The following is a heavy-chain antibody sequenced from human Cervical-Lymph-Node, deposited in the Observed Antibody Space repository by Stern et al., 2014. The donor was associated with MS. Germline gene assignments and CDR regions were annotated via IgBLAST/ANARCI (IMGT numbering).Heavy chain of an antibody. J-gene: IGHJ5*02. Sequence: QLQLVQSGAEVKKPGSSVKVSCKASGGIFSSYAISWVRQAPGQGLEWMGGIIPIFGTANYAQKFQGRVTITADESTSTAYMELSSLRSEDTAVYYCVIQGRAARGSPNWFDPWGQGTLVTVSS. V-gene: IGHV1-69*01. CDR1: GGIFSSYA. CDR2: IIPIFGTA. CDR3: VIQGRAARGSPNWFDP. D-gene: IGHD6-6*01.